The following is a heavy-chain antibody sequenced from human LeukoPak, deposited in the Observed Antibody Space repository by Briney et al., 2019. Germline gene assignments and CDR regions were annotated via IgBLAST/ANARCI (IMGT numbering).Heavy chain of an antibody. Sequence: ASVKVSCKASGYTFTSYGISWVRQAPGQGLEWMGWISVYSDNTNYAQKFQGRVTITTAPSTSTAYMELRSLGSDDTAVYYCARAGPDCSSTSCPFDNWGQGTLVTVS. CDR3: ARAGPDCSSTSCPFDN. J-gene: IGHJ4*02. CDR1: GYTFTSYG. V-gene: IGHV1-18*01. CDR2: ISVYSDNT. D-gene: IGHD2-2*01.